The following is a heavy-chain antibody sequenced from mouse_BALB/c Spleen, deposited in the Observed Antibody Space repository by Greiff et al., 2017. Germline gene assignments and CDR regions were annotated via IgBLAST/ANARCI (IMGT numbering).Heavy chain of an antibody. Sequence: EVQLQQSGAELVKPGASVKLSCTASGFNIKDTYMHWVKQRPEQGLEWIGRIDPANGNTKYDPKFQGKATITADTSSNTAYLQLSSLTSEDTAVYYCARSITTVVARGAYWGQGTLVTVSA. J-gene: IGHJ3*01. D-gene: IGHD1-1*01. CDR3: ARSITTVVARGAY. V-gene: IGHV14-3*02. CDR2: IDPANGNT. CDR1: GFNIKDTY.